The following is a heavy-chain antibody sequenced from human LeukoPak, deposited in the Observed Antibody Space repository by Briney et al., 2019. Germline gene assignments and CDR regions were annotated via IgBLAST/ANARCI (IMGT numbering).Heavy chain of an antibody. CDR1: GFTFSSYA. CDR2: ISGRGGST. J-gene: IGHJ4*02. V-gene: IGHV3-23*01. Sequence: GGSLRLSCAASGFTFSSYAMNWVRQAPGKGLEWVSTISGRGGSTYYADSVKGRFTISRDNSNNTLCLQMNSLRAEDTAIYYCATYRQVLLPFESWGQGTLVTVSS. D-gene: IGHD2-8*02. CDR3: ATYRQVLLPFES.